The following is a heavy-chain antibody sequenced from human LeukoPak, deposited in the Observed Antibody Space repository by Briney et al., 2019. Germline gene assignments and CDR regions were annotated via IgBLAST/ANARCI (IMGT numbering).Heavy chain of an antibody. Sequence: GGSLRLSCEASRFSFNTHWMNWVHQTPGKGLEWVANIRPDGSEEFYVDSVKGRFSISRDNAKNLVYLQMNNLRAEDTGVYYCSGRSGFSSIYWGQGILVTVSS. CDR2: IRPDGSEE. CDR1: RFSFNTHW. D-gene: IGHD2-2*01. J-gene: IGHJ4*02. CDR3: SGRSGFSSIY. V-gene: IGHV3-7*01.